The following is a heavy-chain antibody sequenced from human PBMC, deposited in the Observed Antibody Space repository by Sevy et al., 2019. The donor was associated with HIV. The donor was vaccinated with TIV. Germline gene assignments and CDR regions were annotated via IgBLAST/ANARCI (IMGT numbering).Heavy chain of an antibody. CDR2: ISGSGAFT. CDR1: GFTFSSYA. Sequence: GGSLRLSCAASGFTFSSYAMSWVRQAPGKGLEWVSAISGSGAFTHYADSVKGRYTISRDNSKNILYLQMNSLRAEDTAVYYCARLGGYEDTYYYYAMDVWGQGTTVTVSS. V-gene: IGHV3-23*01. CDR3: ARLGGYEDTYYYYAMDV. J-gene: IGHJ6*02. D-gene: IGHD5-12*01.